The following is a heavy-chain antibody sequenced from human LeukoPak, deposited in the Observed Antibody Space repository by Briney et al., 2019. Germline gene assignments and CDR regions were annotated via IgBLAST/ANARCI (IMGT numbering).Heavy chain of an antibody. D-gene: IGHD6-19*01. V-gene: IGHV3-23*01. CDR3: AKDWDIAVAGNIEY. CDR1: GFTFRSYA. J-gene: IGHJ4*02. CDR2: ISGSGDRI. Sequence: GGSLRLSCAVSGFTFRSYAMTWVRLAPGKGLEWVSGISGSGDRIYYVDSVKGRFTISRDNSKNTLYLQMNSLRAEDMAVYYCAKDWDIAVAGNIEYWGQGALVTVSS.